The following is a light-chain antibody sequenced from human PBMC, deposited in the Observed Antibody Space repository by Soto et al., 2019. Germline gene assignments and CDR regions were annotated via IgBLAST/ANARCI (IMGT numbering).Light chain of an antibody. V-gene: IGKV1-39*01. CDR3: QHSYRTLWT. CDR2: AAS. J-gene: IGKJ1*01. Sequence: DIQMTQSPSSLSASVGDRVTITCRASQSISSYLNWYQQKPGKAPKLLIYAASSLQSGVPSRFSGSGSGTDFTLTISSLQPEDFATYYCQHSYRTLWTLGQGKKVELK. CDR1: QSISSY.